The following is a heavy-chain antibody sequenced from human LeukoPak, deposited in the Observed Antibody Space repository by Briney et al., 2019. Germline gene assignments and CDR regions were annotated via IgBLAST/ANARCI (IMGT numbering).Heavy chain of an antibody. J-gene: IGHJ3*02. Sequence: SVKVSCKASGGTFSSYAISWVRQAPGQGLEWMGRIIPIFGTANYAQKFQGRVTITTDESTSTAYMELSSLRSEDTAVYYCARDLAYCGGDCLTRRHGAFDIWGQGTMVTVSS. V-gene: IGHV1-69*05. CDR1: GGTFSSYA. CDR2: IIPIFGTA. CDR3: ARDLAYCGGDCLTRRHGAFDI. D-gene: IGHD2-21*02.